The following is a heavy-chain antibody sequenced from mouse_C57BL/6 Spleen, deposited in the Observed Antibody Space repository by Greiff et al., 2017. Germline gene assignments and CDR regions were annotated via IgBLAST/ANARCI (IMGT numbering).Heavy chain of an antibody. V-gene: IGHV5-6*01. CDR2: ISSGGSYT. D-gene: IGHD2-4*01. J-gene: IGHJ4*01. Sequence: EVKLVESGGDLVKPGGSLKLSCAASGFTFSSYGMSWVRQTPDKRLEWVATISSGGSYTYYPDSVKGRFTISRDNAKNTLYLQMSSLKSEDTAMYYCARLDDYDGNAMDYWGQGTSVTVSS. CDR1: GFTFSSYG. CDR3: ARLDDYDGNAMDY.